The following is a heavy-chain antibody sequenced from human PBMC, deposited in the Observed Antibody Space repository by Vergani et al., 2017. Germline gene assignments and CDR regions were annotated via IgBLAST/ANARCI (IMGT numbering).Heavy chain of an antibody. CDR1: GYTFTGYY. D-gene: IGHD6-6*01. J-gene: IGHJ3*02. Sequence: QVQLVQSGAEVKKPGASVKVSCKASGYTFTGYYMHWVRQAPGQGLEWMGWINPNSGGTNYAQKFQGRVTMTRDTSISTAYMELSRLRSDDTAVYYCARPRGPSIAAPPPEFDIWGQGTMVTVSS. V-gene: IGHV1-2*02. CDR3: ARPRGPSIAAPPPEFDI. CDR2: INPNSGGT.